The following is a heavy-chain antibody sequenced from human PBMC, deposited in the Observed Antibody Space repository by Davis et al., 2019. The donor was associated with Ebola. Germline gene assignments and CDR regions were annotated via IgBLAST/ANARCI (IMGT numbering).Heavy chain of an antibody. V-gene: IGHV4-59*01. CDR3: ARSFGAEEFDY. Sequence: MPSETLSLTCTVSGGSISSYYWSWIRLPPGKGLEWIGYIYYSGSTNYNPSLQSRVTISVDTSKNQFSLKLSSVTAADTAVYYCARSFGAEEFDYWGQGTLVTVSS. J-gene: IGHJ4*02. CDR2: IYYSGST. D-gene: IGHD3-3*01. CDR1: GGSISSYY.